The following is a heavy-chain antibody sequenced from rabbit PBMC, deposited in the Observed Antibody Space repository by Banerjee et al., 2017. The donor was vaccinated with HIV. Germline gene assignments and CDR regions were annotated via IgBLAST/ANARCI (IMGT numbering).Heavy chain of an antibody. J-gene: IGHJ4*01. D-gene: IGHD6-1*01. CDR3: ARDRAYTYGCAGYAYAINL. V-gene: IGHV1S45*01. CDR2: IWTGSGDT. CDR1: GFSFSSSYW. Sequence: QEQLEESGGDLVQPEGSLTLTCTASGFSFSSSYWICWVRQAPGKGLEWIGCIWTGSGDTYYASWAKGRFTISSDNAQNTVFLQMTSLTASDTATYFCARDRAYTYGCAGYAYAINLWGQGTLVTVS.